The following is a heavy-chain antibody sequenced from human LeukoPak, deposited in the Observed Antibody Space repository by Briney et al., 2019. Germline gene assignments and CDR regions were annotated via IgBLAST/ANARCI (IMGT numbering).Heavy chain of an antibody. J-gene: IGHJ4*02. CDR3: ARTLGDYPDY. CDR1: GGTFSSYA. D-gene: IGHD4-17*01. CDR2: IIPIFGIA. Sequence: GASVKVSCKASGGTFSSYAISWVRQAPGQGLEWMGRIIPIFGIANYAQKFQGRVTITADKSTSTAYMKLSSLRSEDTAVYYCARTLGDYPDYWGQGTLVTVSS. V-gene: IGHV1-69*04.